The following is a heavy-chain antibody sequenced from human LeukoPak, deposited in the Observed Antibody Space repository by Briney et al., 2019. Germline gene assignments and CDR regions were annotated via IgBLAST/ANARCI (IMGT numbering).Heavy chain of an antibody. CDR2: ISSRSTYI. CDR3: AKVRSAFRFGDIGLDS. CDR1: GFTFSSYS. V-gene: IGHV3-21*04. J-gene: IGHJ4*02. Sequence: GGSLRLSCAASGFTFSSYSMNWVRQAPGKGLEWVSSISSRSTYIYHADSVKGRFTISRDSAKKSLYLQMNSLRPEDTALYYCAKVRSAFRFGDIGLDSWGQGTLVTVSS. D-gene: IGHD3-10*01.